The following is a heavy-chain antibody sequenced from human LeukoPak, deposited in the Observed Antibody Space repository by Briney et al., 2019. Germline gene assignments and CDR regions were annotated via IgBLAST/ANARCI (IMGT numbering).Heavy chain of an antibody. CDR3: ARKGIGSSRYQNMDV. CDR2: IYSGGST. CDR1: GFTVSRNY. D-gene: IGHD6-25*01. J-gene: IGHJ6*03. Sequence: GGSLRLSCAASGFTVSRNYMSWVRQAPGKGLEWVSVIYSGGSTYYADSVKGRFTTSRDNSKNTLYLQMNSLRAEDTAVYYCARKGIGSSRYQNMDVWGKGTTVTVSS. V-gene: IGHV3-66*01.